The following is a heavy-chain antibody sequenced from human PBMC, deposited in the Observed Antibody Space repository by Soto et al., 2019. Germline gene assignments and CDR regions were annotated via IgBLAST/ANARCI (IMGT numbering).Heavy chain of an antibody. CDR3: ARSIVVVVAAQLFDY. CDR2: IYYSGST. J-gene: IGHJ4*02. CDR1: GGSISSSSYY. V-gene: IGHV4-39*01. D-gene: IGHD2-15*01. Sequence: PSETLSLTCTVSGGSISSSSYYWGWIRQPPGKGLEWIGSIYYSGSTYYNTSLKSRVTISVDTSKNQFSLKLSSVTAADTAVYYCARSIVVVVAAQLFDYWGQGTLVTVSS.